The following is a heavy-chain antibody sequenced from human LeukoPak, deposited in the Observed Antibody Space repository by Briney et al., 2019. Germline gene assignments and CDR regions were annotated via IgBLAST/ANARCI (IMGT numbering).Heavy chain of an antibody. V-gene: IGHV1-18*01. D-gene: IGHD3-16*01. CDR2: IGGYNGDT. Sequence: ASVKVSCKASGYTFNSYSLTWFRQAPGQGLEWMGWIGGYNGDTLYPQKFQGRVTVTTDTSSSTAYMELRSLRSDDTAVYYCARDRSGGEDYWGQGTLVTVSS. CDR1: GYTFNSYS. J-gene: IGHJ4*02. CDR3: ARDRSGGEDY.